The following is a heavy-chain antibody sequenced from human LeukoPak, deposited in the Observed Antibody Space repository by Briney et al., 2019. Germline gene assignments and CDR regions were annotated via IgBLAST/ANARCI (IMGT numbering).Heavy chain of an antibody. V-gene: IGHV1-69*13. Sequence: SVKVSCKASGGTFSSYAISWVRQAPGQGLEWMGGIIPIFGTANYAQKFQGRVTITADESTSTAYMELSSLRSEDTAVYYCASHKRIFGVVIDLDLDYWGQGTLVTVSS. CDR3: ASHKRIFGVVIDLDLDY. J-gene: IGHJ4*02. CDR2: IIPIFGTA. CDR1: GGTFSSYA. D-gene: IGHD3-3*01.